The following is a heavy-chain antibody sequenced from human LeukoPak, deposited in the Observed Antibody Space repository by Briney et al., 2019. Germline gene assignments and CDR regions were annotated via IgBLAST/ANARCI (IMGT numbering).Heavy chain of an antibody. J-gene: IGHJ4*02. Sequence: ASVTVSCKVSGYTLTELSMHWVRQAPGKGLEWMGGFDPEDGETIYAQKFQGRVTMTEDTSTDTAYMELSSLRSEDTAVYYCATPRIGAVAGSSLGYWGQGTLVTVSS. CDR3: ATPRIGAVAGSSLGY. V-gene: IGHV1-24*01. CDR1: GYTLTELS. D-gene: IGHD6-19*01. CDR2: FDPEDGET.